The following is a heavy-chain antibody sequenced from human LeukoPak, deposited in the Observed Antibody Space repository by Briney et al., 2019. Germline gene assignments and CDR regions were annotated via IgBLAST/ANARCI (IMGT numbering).Heavy chain of an antibody. Sequence: PSETLSLTCTVSGYSISSGYYWGWIRQPPGKGLEWSGSIYHSGSTYYNPSLKSRVTISVDTSKNQFSLKLSSVTAADTAVYYCARDSYHCSGGSCYLGAFDIWGQGTMVTVSS. CDR2: IYHSGST. CDR3: ARDSYHCSGGSCYLGAFDI. V-gene: IGHV4-38-2*02. J-gene: IGHJ3*02. CDR1: GYSISSGYY. D-gene: IGHD2-15*01.